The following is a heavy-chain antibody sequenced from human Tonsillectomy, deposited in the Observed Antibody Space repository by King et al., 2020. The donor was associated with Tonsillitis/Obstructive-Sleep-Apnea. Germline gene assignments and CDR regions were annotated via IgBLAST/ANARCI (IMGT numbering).Heavy chain of an antibody. J-gene: IGHJ3*02. Sequence: VQLQESGPGLVKPSETLSLTCIVAGGSIINYYWSWIRQPPGKGLECIGYNYYSGSTNYNPSLKSRVTISVDTATNQFSLKLSSVTSADTAVYYCARESDDAFDIWGQGTVVTVSS. V-gene: IGHV4-59*01. CDR3: ARESDDAFDI. CDR2: NYYSGST. CDR1: GGSIINYY.